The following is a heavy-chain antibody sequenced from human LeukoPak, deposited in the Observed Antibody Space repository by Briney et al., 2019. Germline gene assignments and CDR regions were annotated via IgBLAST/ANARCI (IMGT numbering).Heavy chain of an antibody. D-gene: IGHD2-15*01. CDR3: PRDCFPCSGGSCYPKYLQH. CDR1: GFTFSSYA. CDR2: ITGGQSIT. Sequence: GGSLRLSCAASGFTFSSYAMSWVRQAPGKGLEWVSFITGGQSITYYADSVRGRFTISRDNAKNSLCLQMNSLRAEDTAVYYCPRDCFPCSGGSCYPKYLQHWGQGTLVTVFS. V-gene: IGHV3-23*01. J-gene: IGHJ1*01.